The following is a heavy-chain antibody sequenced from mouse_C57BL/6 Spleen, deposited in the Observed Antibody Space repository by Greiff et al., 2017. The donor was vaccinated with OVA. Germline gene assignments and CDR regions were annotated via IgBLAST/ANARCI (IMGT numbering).Heavy chain of an antibody. CDR2: IDPSDSYT. Sequence: LMQPGAELVRPGTSVKLSCKASGYTFTSYWMHWVKQRPGQGLEWIGVIDPSDSYTNYNQKFKGKATLTVDTSSSTAYMQLSSLTSEDSAVYYCARQYGSSPYWYFDVWGTGTTVTVSS. J-gene: IGHJ1*03. V-gene: IGHV1-59*01. D-gene: IGHD1-1*01. CDR1: GYTFTSYW. CDR3: ARQYGSSPYWYFDV.